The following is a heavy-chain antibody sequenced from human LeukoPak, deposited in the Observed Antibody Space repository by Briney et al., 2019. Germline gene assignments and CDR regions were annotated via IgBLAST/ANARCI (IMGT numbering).Heavy chain of an antibody. V-gene: IGHV1-18*01. CDR3: ATEGGWGPTDYGDHVY. CDR2: ISPYNGNT. D-gene: IGHD4-17*01. Sequence: GASVKVSCKASGYTFTNYGINWVRQAPGQGLEWMGWISPYNGNTNYAQKLQGRVTITTDTSTSTAYMELRSLRSDDTAVYYCATEGGWGPTDYGDHVYWGQGTLVTVSS. CDR1: GYTFTNYG. J-gene: IGHJ4*02.